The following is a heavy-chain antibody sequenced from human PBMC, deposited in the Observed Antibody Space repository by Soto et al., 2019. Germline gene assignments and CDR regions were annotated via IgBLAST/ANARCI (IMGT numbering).Heavy chain of an antibody. J-gene: IGHJ4*02. CDR1: GFTFSSYW. D-gene: IGHD3-16*02. CDR2: IKQDGSEK. V-gene: IGHV3-7*01. Sequence: GGSLRLSCAASGFTFSSYWMSWVRQAPGKGLEWVANIKQDGSEKYYVDSVKGRFTISRDNAKNSLYLQMNSLRAEDTAVYYCARDGGPYYDYIWGSYRGADGGIDYWGQGTLVTVSS. CDR3: ARDGGPYYDYIWGSYRGADGGIDY.